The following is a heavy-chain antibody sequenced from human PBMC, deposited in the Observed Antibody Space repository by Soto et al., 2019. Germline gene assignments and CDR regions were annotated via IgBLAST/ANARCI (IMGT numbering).Heavy chain of an antibody. D-gene: IGHD3-3*01. CDR2: IIPIFGTA. J-gene: IGHJ4*02. V-gene: IGHV1-69*13. CDR1: GGTFSSYA. CDR3: ARDLRSPGQDDFWSGYYHFGY. Sequence: SVKVSCKASGGTFSSYAISWVRQAPGQGLEWMGGIIPIFGTANYAQKFQGRVTITADESTSTAYMELSSLRSEDTAVYYCARDLRSPGQDDFWSGYYHFGYWGQGTLVTVSS.